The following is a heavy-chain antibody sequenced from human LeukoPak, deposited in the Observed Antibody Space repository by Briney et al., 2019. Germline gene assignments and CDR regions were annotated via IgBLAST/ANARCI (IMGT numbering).Heavy chain of an antibody. D-gene: IGHD6-6*01. CDR3: ARDGKAARAGYYGMDV. CDR2: ISYDGSNK. Sequence: GRSLRLSCAASGFTFSSYDMHWVRQAPGKGLEWVAVISYDGSNKYYADSVKGRFTISRDNSKNTLYLQMNSLRAEDTAVYYCARDGKAARAGYYGMDVWGQGTTVTVSS. J-gene: IGHJ6*02. CDR1: GFTFSSYD. V-gene: IGHV3-30-3*01.